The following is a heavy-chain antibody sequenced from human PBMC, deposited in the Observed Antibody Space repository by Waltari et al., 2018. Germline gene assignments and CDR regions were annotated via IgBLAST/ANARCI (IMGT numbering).Heavy chain of an antibody. V-gene: IGHV1-69*05. Sequence: QVQLVQSGAEVKKPGSSVKVSCKASGGTFSSYAISCVRQAPGHGLEWMGGIIPIFGTANYAQKFQGRVTITTDESTSTAYMELSSLRSEDTAVYYCARDRWVYCSGGSCYNWFDPWGQGTLVTVSS. CDR1: GGTFSSYA. J-gene: IGHJ5*02. CDR2: IIPIFGTA. D-gene: IGHD2-15*01. CDR3: ARDRWVYCSGGSCYNWFDP.